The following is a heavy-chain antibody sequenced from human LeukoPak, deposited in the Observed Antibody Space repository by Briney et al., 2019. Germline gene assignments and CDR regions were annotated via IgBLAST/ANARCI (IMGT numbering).Heavy chain of an antibody. CDR3: ARAPWLVGDYFDY. Sequence: PGRSLRLSCAASGFTFSSYAMHWVRQAPGMGLEWVAVISYDGSNKYYADSVKGRFTISRDNSKNTLYLQMNSLRAEDTAVYYCARAPWLVGDYFDYWGQGTLVTVSS. CDR1: GFTFSSYA. V-gene: IGHV3-30*04. CDR2: ISYDGSNK. D-gene: IGHD6-19*01. J-gene: IGHJ4*02.